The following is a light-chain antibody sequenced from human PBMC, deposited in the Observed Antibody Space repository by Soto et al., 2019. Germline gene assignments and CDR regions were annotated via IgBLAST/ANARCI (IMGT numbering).Light chain of an antibody. CDR1: QSISSW. CDR2: DVS. V-gene: IGKV1-5*01. Sequence: DIQMTQSPSTLSASVGDRVTITCRASQSISSWLAWYQQKPGKAPKLLIYDVSTLESGVPSRFSGSGSGTEFTLTISCLQPDDFATYYCQQYSRLRTFGQGTKVEIK. CDR3: QQYSRLRT. J-gene: IGKJ2*01.